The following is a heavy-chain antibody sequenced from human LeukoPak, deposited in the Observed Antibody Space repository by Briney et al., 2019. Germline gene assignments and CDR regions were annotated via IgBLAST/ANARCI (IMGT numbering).Heavy chain of an antibody. CDR2: IKQDESEK. J-gene: IGHJ4*02. CDR1: GFTFSSYW. CDR3: ARDKVEGPTKLDY. Sequence: GGSLRLSCAASGFTFSSYWMSWVRQAPGKGLEWVANIKQDESEKYYVDSLKGRFTISRDNAKNSLYLQMNSLRAEDTAVYYCARDKVEGPTKLDYWGQGILVTVSS. D-gene: IGHD1-1*01. V-gene: IGHV3-7*01.